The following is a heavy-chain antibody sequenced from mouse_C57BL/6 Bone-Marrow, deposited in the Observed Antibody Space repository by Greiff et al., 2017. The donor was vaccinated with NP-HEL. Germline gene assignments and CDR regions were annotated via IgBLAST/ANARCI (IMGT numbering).Heavy chain of an antibody. D-gene: IGHD2-12*01. CDR3: ARPLYSGFFAY. V-gene: IGHV1-82*01. Sequence: QVQLQQSGPELVKPGASVKISCKASGYAFSSSWMNWVKQRPGKGLEWIGRIYPGDGDTNYNGKFKGKATLTADKSSSTAYMQLSSLTSEDSAVYFCARPLYSGFFAYGGQGTLVTVSA. J-gene: IGHJ3*01. CDR2: IYPGDGDT. CDR1: GYAFSSSW.